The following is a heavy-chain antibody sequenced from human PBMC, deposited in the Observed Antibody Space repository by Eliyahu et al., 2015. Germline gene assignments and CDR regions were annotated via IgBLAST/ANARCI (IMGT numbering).Heavy chain of an antibody. CDR1: GYTFTDYY. D-gene: IGHD5-24*01. Sequence: QVQLVQSGAEVKKPGASVKGSCQASGYTFTDYYIPWPRQAPGQGPEWMGWINPKTGGTKYSQKFQGRVTMTRDTSISTVYMELSSLRSDDTAVYYCARGPNSGAFDMWGQGTMVTVSS. CDR2: INPKTGGT. V-gene: IGHV1-2*02. J-gene: IGHJ3*02. CDR3: ARGPNSGAFDM.